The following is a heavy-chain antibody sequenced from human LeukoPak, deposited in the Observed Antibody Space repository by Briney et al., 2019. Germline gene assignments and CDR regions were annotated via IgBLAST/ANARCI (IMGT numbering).Heavy chain of an antibody. V-gene: IGHV4-59*12. D-gene: IGHD3-10*01. CDR2: IYYSGST. J-gene: IGHJ3*02. Sequence: SETLSLTCTVSGGSISSYFWSWIRQPPGKGLQWIGYIYYSGSTIYNPSLKSRVTISVDTSKNQFSLKLSSVTAADTAVYYCARSDGYGLVGIWGQGTMVTVSS. CDR1: GGSISSYF. CDR3: ARSDGYGLVGI.